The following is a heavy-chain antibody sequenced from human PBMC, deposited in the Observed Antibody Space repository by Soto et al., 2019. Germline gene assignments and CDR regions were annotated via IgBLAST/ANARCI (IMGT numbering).Heavy chain of an antibody. Sequence: QLQLRESGPGLVQPSGTLSLTCDVSGDSLTNNHWWSWVRQAPGKGLEWIGEIWHTGRPNYNPSLNSRVAISIDKSKNQFSLKLSSMTAADTAVYYCVRDSRTGCSSINCYMHWGQGTLVTVSS. CDR2: IWHTGRP. D-gene: IGHD2-15*01. CDR1: GDSLTNNHW. J-gene: IGHJ4*02. CDR3: VRDSRTGCSSINCYMH. V-gene: IGHV4-4*02.